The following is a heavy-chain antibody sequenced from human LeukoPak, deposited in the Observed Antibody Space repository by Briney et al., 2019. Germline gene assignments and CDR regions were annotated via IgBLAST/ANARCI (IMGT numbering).Heavy chain of an antibody. J-gene: IGHJ3*02. CDR2: IYYSGST. CDR1: GGSISSSSYY. CDR3: ARLPGSGSYYSDAFDI. V-gene: IGHV4-39*01. D-gene: IGHD3-10*01. Sequence: SETLSLTCTVSGGSISSSSYYWGWIRQPPGKGLEWIGSIYYSGSTYYNPSLKSRVTISVDTSKSQFSLKLSSVTAADTAVYYCARLPGSGSYYSDAFDIWGQGTMVTVSS.